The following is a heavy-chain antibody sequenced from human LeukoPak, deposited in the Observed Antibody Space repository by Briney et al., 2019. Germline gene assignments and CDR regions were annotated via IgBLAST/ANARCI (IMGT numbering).Heavy chain of an antibody. D-gene: IGHD3-3*01. CDR3: ARLTYYDFWSGPPEDY. J-gene: IGHJ4*02. V-gene: IGHV1-8*01. Sequence: ASVKVSCKASGYTFTSYDINWVRQATGQGLEWMGWMNPNSGNTGYAQKFQGRVTMTRNTSISTAYMELSSLRSEDTAVYYCARLTYYDFWSGPPEDYWGQGTLVTVSS. CDR1: GYTFTSYD. CDR2: MNPNSGNT.